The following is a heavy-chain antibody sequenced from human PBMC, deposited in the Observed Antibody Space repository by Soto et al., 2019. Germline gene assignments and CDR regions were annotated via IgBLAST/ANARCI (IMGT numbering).Heavy chain of an antibody. V-gene: IGHV3-66*04. J-gene: IGHJ5*02. CDR3: ARLPPSGYCGGDCYDA. CDR2: IYSGGST. D-gene: IGHD2-21*02. Sequence: EVQLVESGGGLVQPGGSLRLSCAASGFTVSSNYMSWVRQAPGKGLEWVSVIYSGGSTYYADSVKGRFTISRDNSKNTLYLQMNSLRAEDTAVYYCARLPPSGYCGGDCYDAWGQGTLVTVSS. CDR1: GFTVSSNY.